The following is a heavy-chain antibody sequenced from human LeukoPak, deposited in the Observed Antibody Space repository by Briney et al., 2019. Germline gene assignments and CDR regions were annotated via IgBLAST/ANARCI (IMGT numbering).Heavy chain of an antibody. D-gene: IGHD5-18*01. Sequence: SETLSLTCAVSGYSISSGYYWGWIRQPPGKGLAWIGSIYHSGRTCYNPSLKSRVTISVDTSKNQFSLKLSSVTAADTAVYYCAREDTRGNWFDPWGQGTLVTVSS. CDR2: IYHSGRT. CDR3: AREDTRGNWFDP. CDR1: GYSISSGYY. J-gene: IGHJ5*02. V-gene: IGHV4-38-2*02.